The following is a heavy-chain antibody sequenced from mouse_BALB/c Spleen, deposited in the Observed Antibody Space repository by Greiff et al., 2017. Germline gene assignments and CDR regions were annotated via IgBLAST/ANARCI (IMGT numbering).Heavy chain of an antibody. D-gene: IGHD2-10*02. J-gene: IGHJ4*01. V-gene: IGHV3-1*02. Sequence: EVQLQESGPDLVKPSQSLSLTCTVTGYSITSGYSWHWIRQFPGNKLEWMGYIHYSGSTNYNPSLKSRISITRDTSKNQFFLQLNSVTTEDTATYYCARWYGNYYYAMDYWGQGTSVTVSS. CDR2: IHYSGST. CDR3: ARWYGNYYYAMDY. CDR1: GYSITSGYS.